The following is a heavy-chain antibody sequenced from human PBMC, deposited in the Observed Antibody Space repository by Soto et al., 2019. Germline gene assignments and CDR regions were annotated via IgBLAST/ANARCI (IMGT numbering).Heavy chain of an antibody. V-gene: IGHV5-10-1*01. CDR2: IDPSDSYT. D-gene: IGHD4-17*01. Sequence: PGESLKISCKGSGYSFTSYWISWVRQMPGKGLEWMGRIDPSDSYTNYSPSFQGHVTISADKSISTAYLQWSSLKASDTAMYYCARLPPLSTVTIYYYYGMDVWGQGTTVTVSS. J-gene: IGHJ6*02. CDR3: ARLPPLSTVTIYYYYGMDV. CDR1: GYSFTSYW.